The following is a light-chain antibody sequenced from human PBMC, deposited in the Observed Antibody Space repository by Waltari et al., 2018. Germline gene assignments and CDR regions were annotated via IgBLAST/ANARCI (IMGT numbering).Light chain of an antibody. Sequence: SYELTQPPSVSVSPGQAARITCSGAALPKKDAYWYQQKSGQAPVLVIYEDSKRPSGIPERFSGSSSGTTATLTLSGAQVEDEGDYYCYSTDSSDTHRVFGGGTKLTVL. CDR2: EDS. CDR1: ALPKKD. V-gene: IGLV3-10*01. J-gene: IGLJ3*02. CDR3: YSTDSSDTHRV.